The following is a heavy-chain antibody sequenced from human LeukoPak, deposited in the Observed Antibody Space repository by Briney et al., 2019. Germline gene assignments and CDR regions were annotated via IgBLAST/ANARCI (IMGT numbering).Heavy chain of an antibody. CDR3: ASSGPSSSWYGY. D-gene: IGHD6-13*01. CDR2: IYSGGST. J-gene: IGHJ4*02. Sequence: PGGSLRLSCAASGFTFSSYAMSWVRQAPGKGLEWVSVIYSGGSTYYADSVKGRFTISRDNSKNTLYLQMNSLRAEDTAVYYCASSGPSSSWYGYWGQGTLVTVSS. V-gene: IGHV3-53*01. CDR1: GFTFSSYA.